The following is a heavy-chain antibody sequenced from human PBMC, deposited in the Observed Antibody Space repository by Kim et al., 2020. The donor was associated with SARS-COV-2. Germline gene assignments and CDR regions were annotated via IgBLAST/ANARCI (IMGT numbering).Heavy chain of an antibody. CDR1: GFTFSSYS. V-gene: IGHV3-21*01. CDR3: ARDGALWFGELTPYYYYYGMDV. D-gene: IGHD3-10*01. Sequence: GGSLRLSCAASGFTFSSYSMNWVRQAPGKGLEWVSSISSSSSYIYYADSVKGRFTISRDNAKNSLYLQMNSLRAEDTAVYYCARDGALWFGELTPYYYYYGMDVWGQGTTVTVSS. J-gene: IGHJ6*02. CDR2: ISSSSSYI.